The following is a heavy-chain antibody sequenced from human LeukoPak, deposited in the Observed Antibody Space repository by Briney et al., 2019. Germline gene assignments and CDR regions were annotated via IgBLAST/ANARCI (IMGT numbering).Heavy chain of an antibody. J-gene: IGHJ6*02. Sequence: PSETLSLTCTVSGGSISSYYWSWIRQPPGKGLEWIGYIYYSGSTNYIPSLKSRVTISVDTSKNQFSLKLSSVTAADTAVYYCARGGYDILTAYYNYYGMDVWGQGTTVTVSS. CDR2: IYYSGST. CDR1: GGSISSYY. V-gene: IGHV4-59*08. CDR3: ARGGYDILTAYYNYYGMDV. D-gene: IGHD3-9*01.